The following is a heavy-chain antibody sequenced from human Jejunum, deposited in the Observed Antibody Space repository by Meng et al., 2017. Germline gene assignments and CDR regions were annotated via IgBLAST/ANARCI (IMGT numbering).Heavy chain of an antibody. D-gene: IGHD3-16*01. CDR3: MRDAGWGSLDY. V-gene: IGHV3-7*01. CDR2: INPDGSAT. CDR1: GFTFRSAW. J-gene: IGHJ4*02. Sequence: GGSLRLSCAPSGFTFRSAWMTWVRQAPGKGLEWLGNINPDGSATAYVGSVRGRFTISRDNAKNSVYLQMNSLRADDTAVYYCMRDAGWGSLDYWGQGTLVTVSS.